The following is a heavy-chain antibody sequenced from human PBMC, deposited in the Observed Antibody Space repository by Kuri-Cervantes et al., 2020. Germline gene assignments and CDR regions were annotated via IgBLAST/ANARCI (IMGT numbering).Heavy chain of an antibody. CDR3: ARGAGSSTSTTYYYYMDV. CDR2: INPNSGGT. V-gene: IGHV1-2*04. Sequence: ASVKVSCKASGYTFTGYYMHWVRQAPGQGLEWMGWINPNSGGTNYAQKFQGWVTMTRDTSISTAYMELSRLRSDDTAVYYCARGAGSSTSTTYYYYMDVWGKGTTVTVSS. J-gene: IGHJ6*03. CDR1: GYTFTGYY. D-gene: IGHD2-2*01.